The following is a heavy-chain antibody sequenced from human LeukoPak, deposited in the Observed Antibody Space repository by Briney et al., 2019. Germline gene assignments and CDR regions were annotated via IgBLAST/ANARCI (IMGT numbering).Heavy chain of an antibody. V-gene: IGHV3-23*01. CDR3: ARSLSSRFSGPRRPYYFDS. Sequence: GGSLRLSCAASGFTFSSYAMNWVRQAPGKGLEWVSVISGSGYNTYYADSVKGRFTISTDNSKNTLYLQMNSLRAEDTAVYYCARSLSSRFSGPRRPYYFDSWGQGTLVTVSS. CDR1: GFTFSSYA. D-gene: IGHD3-16*02. J-gene: IGHJ4*02. CDR2: ISGSGYNT.